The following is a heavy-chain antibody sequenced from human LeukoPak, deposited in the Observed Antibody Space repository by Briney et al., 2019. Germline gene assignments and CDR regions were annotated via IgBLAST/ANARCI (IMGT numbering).Heavy chain of an antibody. CDR2: ISDSGGST. Sequence: GGSLRLSCAASGFTFSTYAMIWVRQAPAKGLEWVSAISDSGGSTYYADSVKGPFTISRGNSKNTLYLQMNSLRAEDTAVYYCARSLTMAPQYYGMDVWGQGTTVTVSS. CDR1: GFTFSTYA. D-gene: IGHD3-10*01. CDR3: ARSLTMAPQYYGMDV. J-gene: IGHJ6*02. V-gene: IGHV3-23*01.